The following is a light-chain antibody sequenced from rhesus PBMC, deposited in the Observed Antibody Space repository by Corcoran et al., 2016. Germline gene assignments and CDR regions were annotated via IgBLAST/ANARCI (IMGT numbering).Light chain of an antibody. Sequence: DIQMTQSPSSLSASVGDRVTITCRASQGISNWLAWYQQKPGKAPKLLKYRASNLETGVPSRFSGSGSGTDFTLPITSLKPEDIATYYFQQHANSPYSFSPGTKVEIK. CDR2: RAS. V-gene: IGKV1-69*01. J-gene: IGKJ2*01. CDR1: QGISNW. CDR3: QQHANSPYS.